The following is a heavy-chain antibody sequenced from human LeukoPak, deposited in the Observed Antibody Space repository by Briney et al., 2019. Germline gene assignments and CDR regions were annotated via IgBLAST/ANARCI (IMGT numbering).Heavy chain of an antibody. V-gene: IGHV1-18*01. CDR3: ARDEVVPGPADI. CDR2: ISAYNGNT. CDR1: GYTFTSYG. D-gene: IGHD2-2*01. Sequence: ASVKVSCKASGYTFTSYGISWVRQAPGQGLEWMGWISAYNGNTNYAQKLQGRVTMTTDTSTSTAYVELRSLSSDDTAVYYCARDEVVPGPADIWGQGTMVTVSS. J-gene: IGHJ3*02.